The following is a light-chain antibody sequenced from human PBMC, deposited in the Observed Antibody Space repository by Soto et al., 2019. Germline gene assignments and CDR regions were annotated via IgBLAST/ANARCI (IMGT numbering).Light chain of an antibody. CDR3: QHYGSSPT. V-gene: IGKV3-20*01. CDR1: QRVTSNY. J-gene: IGKJ4*01. CDR2: GAS. Sequence: EMVLTQSPDTLSLSPGARAALSCRASQRVTSNYLAWYQKKPDQAPRLLIYGASIRPNAIPDRFSGSGSGTDFSLTISRLEPEDFAVYYCQHYGSSPTFGGGTKVDSK.